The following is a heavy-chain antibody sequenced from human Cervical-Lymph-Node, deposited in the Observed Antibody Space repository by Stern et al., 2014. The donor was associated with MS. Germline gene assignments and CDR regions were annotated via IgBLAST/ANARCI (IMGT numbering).Heavy chain of an antibody. CDR3: ARSINWFFDL. CDR2: ISAYNDDT. CDR1: GYTFSNYG. J-gene: IGHJ2*01. Sequence: QVQLGQSGAEVKKSGASVKVSCKASGYTFSNYGINWVRQARGQGLEWMGWISAYNDDTNYAQQFQGRVTMTTDTSTSTAYMELRNLRSDDTAVYFCARSINWFFDLWGRGTLVTVSS. V-gene: IGHV1-18*04.